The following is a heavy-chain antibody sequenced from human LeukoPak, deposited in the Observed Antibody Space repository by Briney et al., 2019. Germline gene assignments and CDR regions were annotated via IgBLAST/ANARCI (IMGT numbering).Heavy chain of an antibody. J-gene: IGHJ4*02. CDR1: GYTLTPYG. CDR3: ARGGSGWPSSYFDY. V-gene: IGHV1-18*01. Sequence: ASVKVSCKASGYTLTPYGISWVRQATEQGLEWMGWISSYNGNTKYAKKLQGRVTMTTDTSTSTAYMELRSLRSDDTAVYYCARGGSGWPSSYFDYWGQGTLVTVSS. CDR2: ISSYNGNT. D-gene: IGHD6-19*01.